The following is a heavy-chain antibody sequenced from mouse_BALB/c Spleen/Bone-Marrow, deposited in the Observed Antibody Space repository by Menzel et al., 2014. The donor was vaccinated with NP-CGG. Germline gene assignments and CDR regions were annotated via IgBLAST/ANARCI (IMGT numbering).Heavy chain of an antibody. Sequence: EVKLMESGGGLVQPGGSLKLSCAASGFDFSRYWMSWVRQAPGKGLEWIGEINPDSSTINYTPSLKDKFIISRDNAKNTLYLQMSKVRSEDTALYYCARQGYYGKGDYWGKAPLSQSPQ. V-gene: IGHV4-1*02. D-gene: IGHD2-1*01. J-gene: IGHJ2*01. CDR1: GFDFSRYW. CDR3: ARQGYYGKGDY. CDR2: INPDSSTI.